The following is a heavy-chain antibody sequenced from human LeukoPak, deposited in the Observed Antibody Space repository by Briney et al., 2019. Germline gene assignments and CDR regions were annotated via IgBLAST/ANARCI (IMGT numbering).Heavy chain of an antibody. J-gene: IGHJ4*02. D-gene: IGHD3-22*01. CDR1: GGSISSGGYY. Sequence: SETLSLTCTVSGGSISSGGYYWSWLRQHPGKGLEWIGYIYYSGSTYYNPSLKSRVTISVDTSKNQFSLKLSSVTAADTAVYYCARERYYDSSGYTSRFDYWGQGTLVTVSS. CDR3: ARERYYDSSGYTSRFDY. V-gene: IGHV4-31*03. CDR2: IYYSGST.